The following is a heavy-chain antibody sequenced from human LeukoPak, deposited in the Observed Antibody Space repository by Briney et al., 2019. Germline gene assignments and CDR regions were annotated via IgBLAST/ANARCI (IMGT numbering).Heavy chain of an antibody. CDR2: IYYSGST. CDR1: GGSISSYY. D-gene: IGHD3-10*01. CDR3: AGTTRFGESFVDY. V-gene: IGHV4-59*08. J-gene: IGHJ4*02. Sequence: SETLSLTCTVSGGSISSYYWSWIRQPPGKGLEWIGYIYYSGSTNYNPSLKSRVTISVDTSKNQFSLKLSSVTAADTAVYYCAGTTRFGESFVDYWGQGTLVTVSS.